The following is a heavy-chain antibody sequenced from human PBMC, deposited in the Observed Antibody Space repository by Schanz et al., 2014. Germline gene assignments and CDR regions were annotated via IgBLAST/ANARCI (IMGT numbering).Heavy chain of an antibody. CDR2: IKQDESEK. V-gene: IGHV3-7*04. CDR1: GFMFSSYG. CDR3: VRDILHRVYDSGSP. Sequence: VQLVESGGGVVQPGRSLRLSCAASGFMFSSYGMHWVRQAPGKGLEWVANIKQDESEKYYVDSVKGRFTISRDNAKNSLFLHMNSLRAEDTAVYYCVRDILHRVYDSGSPWGQGTTVTVSS. J-gene: IGHJ6*02. D-gene: IGHD3-10*01.